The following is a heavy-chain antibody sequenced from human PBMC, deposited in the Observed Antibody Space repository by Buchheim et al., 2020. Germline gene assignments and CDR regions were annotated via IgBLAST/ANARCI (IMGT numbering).Heavy chain of an antibody. CDR1: GFTFSSYG. Sequence: QVQLVESGGGVVQPGRSLRLSCAASGFTFSSYGMHWVRQAPGKGLEWVAVISYDGSNKYYADSVKGRFTISRDNSKNTLYLQMNSLRAEDTAEYYCAKDGVSVTTVRRGMDVWGQGTT. D-gene: IGHD3-10*01. V-gene: IGHV3-30*18. CDR3: AKDGVSVTTVRRGMDV. J-gene: IGHJ6*01. CDR2: ISYDGSNK.